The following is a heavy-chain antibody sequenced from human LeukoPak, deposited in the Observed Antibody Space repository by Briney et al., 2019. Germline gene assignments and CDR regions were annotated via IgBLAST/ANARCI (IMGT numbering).Heavy chain of an antibody. J-gene: IGHJ6*03. CDR2: ISAYNGNT. Sequence: ASVKVSCKASGYTFTSYGISWVRQAPGQGLEWMGWISAYNGNTNYAQKLQGRVTMTTDTSTSTAYMELRSLRSDDTAVYYCARGPKGYYYGSGSYPTSYYYYYMDVWGKGTTVTISS. CDR3: ARGPKGYYYGSGSYPTSYYYYYMDV. CDR1: GYTFTSYG. V-gene: IGHV1-18*01. D-gene: IGHD3-10*01.